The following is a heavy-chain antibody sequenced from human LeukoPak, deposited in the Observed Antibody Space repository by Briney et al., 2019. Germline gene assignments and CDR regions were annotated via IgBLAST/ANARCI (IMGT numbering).Heavy chain of an antibody. V-gene: IGHV3-53*01. J-gene: IGHJ3*02. CDR3: AAASSGYYSHDAFDI. D-gene: IGHD3-22*01. Sequence: GASLRLSCAASRFTVSSNYMSWVRQAPGKGLEWVSVIYSGGSTYYADSVKGRFTISRDNSKNTLYLQMNSLRAEDTAVYYCAAASSGYYSHDAFDIWGQGTMVTVSS. CDR2: IYSGGST. CDR1: RFTVSSNY.